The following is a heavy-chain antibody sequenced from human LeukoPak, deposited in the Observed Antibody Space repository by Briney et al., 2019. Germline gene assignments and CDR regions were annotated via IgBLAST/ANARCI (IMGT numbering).Heavy chain of an antibody. J-gene: IGHJ4*02. CDR3: AREGSGSYWRNRFDY. CDR1: GFTFSSYD. V-gene: IGHV3-13*01. CDR2: IGTAGDT. D-gene: IGHD3-10*01. Sequence: GGSLRLSCAASGFTFSSYDMHWVRQATGKGLEWVSAIGTAGDTYYPGSVKGRFTISRENAKNSLYLQINSLRAEDTAVYYCAREGSGSYWRNRFDYWGQGTLVTVSS.